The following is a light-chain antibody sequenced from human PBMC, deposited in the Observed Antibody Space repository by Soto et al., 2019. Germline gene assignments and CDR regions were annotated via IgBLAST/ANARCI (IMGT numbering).Light chain of an antibody. V-gene: IGKV1-39*01. CDR3: QQCYSTPHT. Sequence: DIQMTQSPSSLSASVGDRVTITCRASQSISSYLNWYQQKPGKAPKLLIYAASCLQSGVPSRFRGSESGTDFNVTIRNLQAEDLATNYCQQCYSTPHTCGQGSKVEIK. CDR2: AAS. CDR1: QSISSY. J-gene: IGKJ1*01.